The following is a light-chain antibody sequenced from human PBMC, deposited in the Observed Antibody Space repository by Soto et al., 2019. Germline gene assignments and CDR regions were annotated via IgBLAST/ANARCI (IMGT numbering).Light chain of an antibody. CDR1: SSNIGSNY. Sequence: QSVLTQPPSASGTPGQRVTISCSGSSSNIGSNYVYWYQQFPGTAPKLLIYVNSNRPSGVPDRFSASKSGTSASLAITGLQSEDEAEYYCQSYDNSLSGWVFGGGTKVTVL. J-gene: IGLJ3*02. V-gene: IGLV1-40*01. CDR2: VNS. CDR3: QSYDNSLSGWV.